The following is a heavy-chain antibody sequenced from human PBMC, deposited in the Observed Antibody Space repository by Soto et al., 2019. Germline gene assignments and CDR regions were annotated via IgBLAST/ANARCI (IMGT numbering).Heavy chain of an antibody. Sequence: QVQLVESGGGVVQPGRSLRLSCTASGFTFDRYGIFWFRQAPGKGLEWVAVISFDGRNRYFPDSVKGRFTISRDNSKNTVHLEMNRLRREKTAIYYCAKPGDDYGDYVDYWGQGTLVTVSS. CDR3: AKPGDDYGDYVDY. D-gene: IGHD4-17*01. V-gene: IGHV3-30*18. CDR1: GFTFDRYG. J-gene: IGHJ4*02. CDR2: ISFDGRNR.